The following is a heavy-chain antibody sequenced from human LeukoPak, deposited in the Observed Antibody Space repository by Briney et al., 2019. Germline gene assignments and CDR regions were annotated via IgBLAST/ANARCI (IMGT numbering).Heavy chain of an antibody. CDR3: ARDSSVVALPADAFDI. J-gene: IGHJ3*02. CDR2: IYYSGNT. D-gene: IGHD2-15*01. Sequence: PSETLSLTCTVSGGSISNKYWSWIRQPPGKGLEWIGYIYYSGNTNYNPSLKSRVTISVDTSKNQFSLKLSSVPAADTAVYYCARDSSVVALPADAFDIWGQGTVVTVSS. CDR1: GGSISNKY. V-gene: IGHV4-59*12.